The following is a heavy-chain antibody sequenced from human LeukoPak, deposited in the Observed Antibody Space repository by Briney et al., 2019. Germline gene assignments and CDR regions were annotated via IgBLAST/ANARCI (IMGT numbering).Heavy chain of an antibody. Sequence: SETLSLTCNVSGGSISVYFWSWIRQPPGKGLEWIGHIYYKGNTNYNSSLQSRVTISIDTSKTQFSLNLSSVTAADTGFYYCARDRGSGYFPGFDSWGQGTLVTVSS. CDR2: IYYKGNT. CDR3: ARDRGSGYFPGFDS. CDR1: GGSISVYF. D-gene: IGHD3-3*01. J-gene: IGHJ4*02. V-gene: IGHV4-59*01.